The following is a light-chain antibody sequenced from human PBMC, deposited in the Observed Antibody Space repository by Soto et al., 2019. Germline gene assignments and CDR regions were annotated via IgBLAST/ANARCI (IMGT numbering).Light chain of an antibody. CDR3: QQYDRGVT. CDR2: KAS. J-gene: IGKJ4*01. CDR1: QSIGTW. Sequence: DIQMTQSPSTLSASVGDRVSITCRASQSIGTWLAWYQQKPGNAPKLLIYKASSLQSGVPSRFSGSGSGTEFTLTISSLQPEDFATYYCQQYDRGVTFAGGTKVDIK. V-gene: IGKV1-5*03.